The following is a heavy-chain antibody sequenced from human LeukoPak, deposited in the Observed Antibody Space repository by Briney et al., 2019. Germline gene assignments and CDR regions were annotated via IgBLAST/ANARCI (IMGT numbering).Heavy chain of an antibody. CDR3: ARDWPPNWFDP. V-gene: IGHV3-7*04. Sequence: GGSLRLSCAASAFTFSSYWMSWVRQAPGKGLEWVANIKQDGSEKYYVDSVKGRFTISRDNAKNSLYLQMNSLRAEDTAVYYCARDWPPNWFDPWGQGTLVTVSS. CDR1: AFTFSSYW. J-gene: IGHJ5*02. CDR2: IKQDGSEK.